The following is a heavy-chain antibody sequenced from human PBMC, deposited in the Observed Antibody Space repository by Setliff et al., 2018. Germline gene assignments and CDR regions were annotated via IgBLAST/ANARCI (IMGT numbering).Heavy chain of an antibody. Sequence: LSLTCGVYGGSLSFFHWHWIRQAPGKGLEWVSYISSSGSAIYYTDSVKGRFTISRDNARNSLYLQMNSLRAEDTAVYYCARGSGAFDIWGQGTMVTVSS. CDR3: ARGSGAFDI. CDR1: GGSLSFFH. CDR2: ISSSGSAI. V-gene: IGHV3-11*04. J-gene: IGHJ3*02.